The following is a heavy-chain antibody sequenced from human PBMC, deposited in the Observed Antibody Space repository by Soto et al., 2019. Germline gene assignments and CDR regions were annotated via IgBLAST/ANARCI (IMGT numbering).Heavy chain of an antibody. CDR3: ARGSGLVQWLPLYYYYGMDV. CDR1: GGTFSSYA. J-gene: IGHJ6*02. D-gene: IGHD6-19*01. Sequence: SVKVSCKASGGTFSSYAISWVRQAPGQGLEWMGGIIPIFGTANYAQKFQGRVTITADESTSTAYMELSSLRSEDTAVYYCARGSGLVQWLPLYYYYGMDVWGQGTTVTVSS. CDR2: IIPIFGTA. V-gene: IGHV1-69*13.